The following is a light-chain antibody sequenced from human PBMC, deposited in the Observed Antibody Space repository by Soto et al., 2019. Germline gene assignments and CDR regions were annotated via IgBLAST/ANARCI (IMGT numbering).Light chain of an antibody. J-gene: IGLJ2*01. V-gene: IGLV2-8*01. CDR2: EVS. Sequence: QSALTQPPSASGSPGQSVTISCTGTSSDVGGYNYVSWYQHHPGKAPKLMISEVSKRPSGVPDRFSGSKSGNTASLTASGLQAEDEADYYCSSYAGSNTVIFGGGTKVTVL. CDR3: SSYAGSNTVI. CDR1: SSDVGGYNY.